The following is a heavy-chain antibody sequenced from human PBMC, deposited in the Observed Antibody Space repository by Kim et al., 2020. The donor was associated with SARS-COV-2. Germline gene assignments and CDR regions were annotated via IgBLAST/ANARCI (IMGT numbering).Heavy chain of an antibody. V-gene: IGHV4-59*09. CDR3: ARGNYYYGMDV. Sequence: TTYTPSLKSRVTISVDTSKNQFSLKLSSVTAADTAVYYCARGNYYYGMDVWGQGTTVTVSS. J-gene: IGHJ6*02. CDR2: T.